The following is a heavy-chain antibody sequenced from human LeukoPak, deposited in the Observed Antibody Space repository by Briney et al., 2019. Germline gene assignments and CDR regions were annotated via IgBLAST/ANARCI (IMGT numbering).Heavy chain of an antibody. CDR1: GFTFSSYS. Sequence: GGSLRLSCAASGFTFSSYSMNWVRQAPGKGLEWVSSISSSSSYIYYADSVKGRFTISRDNAKNSLYLQMNSLRAEDTAVYYCARYRGDGYNVFDYWGQGTLVTVSS. V-gene: IGHV3-21*01. D-gene: IGHD5-24*01. CDR2: ISSSSSYI. CDR3: ARYRGDGYNVFDY. J-gene: IGHJ4*02.